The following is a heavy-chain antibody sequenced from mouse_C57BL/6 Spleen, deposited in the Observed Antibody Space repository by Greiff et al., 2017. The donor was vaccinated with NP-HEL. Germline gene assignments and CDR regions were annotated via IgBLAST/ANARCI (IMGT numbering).Heavy chain of an antibody. Sequence: QVQLQQPGAELVKPGASVKMSCKASGYTFTSYWITWVKQRPGQGLEWIGDIYPGSGSTNYNEKFKSKATLTVEKSSSTVYLELSRLTSDDSAVYYCARHDAYFDVWGTGTTVTVSS. V-gene: IGHV1-55*01. D-gene: IGHD2-12*01. CDR3: ARHDAYFDV. J-gene: IGHJ1*03. CDR1: GYTFTSYW. CDR2: IYPGSGST.